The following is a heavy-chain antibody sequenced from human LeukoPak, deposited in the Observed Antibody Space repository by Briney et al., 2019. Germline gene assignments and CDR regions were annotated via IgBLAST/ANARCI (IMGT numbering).Heavy chain of an antibody. J-gene: IGHJ4*02. CDR2: ICDSGRTV. Sequence: GSLRLSCSASGFTFNDYYMSWLRPAPGKGLEWVAYICDSGRTVYYADSVKGRFTISRDNAKNSVYLQMNNLRAEDTAVYYCARDRLGDYDHSGYYDKWGQGTLVTVSS. D-gene: IGHD3-22*01. CDR3: ARDRLGDYDHSGYYDK. V-gene: IGHV3-11*01. CDR1: GFTFNDYY.